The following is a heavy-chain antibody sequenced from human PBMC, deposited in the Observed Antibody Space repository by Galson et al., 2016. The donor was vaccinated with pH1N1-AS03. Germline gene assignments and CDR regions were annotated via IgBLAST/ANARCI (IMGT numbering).Heavy chain of an antibody. V-gene: IGHV3-30*15. CDR1: GFTFSNYA. Sequence: SLRLSCAASGFTFSNYAIHWVRQAPGKGLQWVAVVSDDGYTKYYADSVRGRFTISRENSENTVFLQMSSLTTEDTGLYYCARVVHEIRGQPNNWLDPWGQGTLVTVSS. CDR3: ARVVHEIRGQPNNWLDP. CDR2: VSDDGYTK. J-gene: IGHJ5*02. D-gene: IGHD1-26*01.